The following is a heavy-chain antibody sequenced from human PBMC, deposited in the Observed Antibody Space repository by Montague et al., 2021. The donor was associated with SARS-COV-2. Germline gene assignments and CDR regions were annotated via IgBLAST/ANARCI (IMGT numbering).Heavy chain of an antibody. CDR1: GGSISSGSHY. D-gene: IGHD1-26*01. V-gene: IGHV4-61*02. CDR3: ARRIDYYGIDV. Sequence: TLSLTCTVSGGSISSGSHYWSWIRQPPGKGLEWIGRIDTSGNTKYISSLKSRVTISVDTSKNQFSLKLSSVTAADTAVYYCARRIDYYGIDVWGQGTTVTVSS. CDR2: IDTSGNT. J-gene: IGHJ6*02.